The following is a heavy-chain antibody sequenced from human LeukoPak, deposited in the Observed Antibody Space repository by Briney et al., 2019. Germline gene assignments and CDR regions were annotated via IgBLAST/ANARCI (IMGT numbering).Heavy chain of an antibody. CDR2: IYDSGCT. Sequence: SETLSLTCTVSGGSISSNNYFWGWIRQPPGKGLEWIGSIYDSGCTYYNPSLKSRVTISVDTSKNQFSLKLNSVTAADTAMYYCQSRFLEWLLDYWGQGTLVTVSS. CDR3: QSRFLEWLLDY. D-gene: IGHD3-3*01. CDR1: GGSISSNNYF. V-gene: IGHV4-39*01. J-gene: IGHJ4*02.